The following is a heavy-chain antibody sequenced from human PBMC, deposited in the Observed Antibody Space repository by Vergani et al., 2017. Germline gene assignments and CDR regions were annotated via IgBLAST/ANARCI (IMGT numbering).Heavy chain of an antibody. D-gene: IGHD3-22*01. CDR2: ISGSGGGT. V-gene: IGHV3-23*01. J-gene: IGHJ4*02. CDR3: AKDCLRFVRSSGYYFDS. Sequence: EVQLLESGGGSVQPGGSLRLSCAASGFTFSGYAMSWVRQAPGKGLEWVSGISGSGGGTYYADSVKGRFTISRDNSKNMLYLQMNSLRGEDTAVDYCAKDCLRFVRSSGYYFDSGGQGTLVTVCS. CDR1: GFTFSGYA.